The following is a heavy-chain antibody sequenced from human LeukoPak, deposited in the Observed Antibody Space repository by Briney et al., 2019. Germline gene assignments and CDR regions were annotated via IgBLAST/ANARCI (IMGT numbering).Heavy chain of an antibody. J-gene: IGHJ4*02. Sequence: GESLKISCKGSGYSFTSYWIGWVRQMPGKGHEWMGVINPGDSDTRYSPSFQGQVTISADKSISTAYLQWSSLKASDTAMYYCARDNYGDYVTFDYWGQGTLVTVSS. CDR1: GYSFTSYW. D-gene: IGHD4-17*01. CDR3: ARDNYGDYVTFDY. CDR2: INPGDSDT. V-gene: IGHV5-51*01.